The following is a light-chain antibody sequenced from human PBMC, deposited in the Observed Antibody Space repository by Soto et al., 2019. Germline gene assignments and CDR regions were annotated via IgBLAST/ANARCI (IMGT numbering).Light chain of an antibody. CDR3: QQYGSSPRT. CDR2: GAS. Sequence: EIVLTQSPGTLSFSPGERATLSCRASQSVSSSYLAWYQQKPGQAPRLLIYGASSRATGIPDRFSGSGSGTDFTLTISRLEPEDFAVYYSQQYGSSPRTFGQGTKVEIX. V-gene: IGKV3-20*01. CDR1: QSVSSSY. J-gene: IGKJ1*01.